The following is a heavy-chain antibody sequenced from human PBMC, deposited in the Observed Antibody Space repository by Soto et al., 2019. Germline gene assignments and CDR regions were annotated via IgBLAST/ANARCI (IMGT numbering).Heavy chain of an antibody. V-gene: IGHV1-69*01. Sequence: QVQLVQSGAEVKKPGSSVKVSCKASGGTFSSYAISWVRQAPGQGLEWMGGIIPISGTANNAQKFKGRVTITADESTSTAYMELSSMRSEHTAVYYCARSQGSSTSLEIYYYYYYGMDVWGQGNTVNVS. D-gene: IGHD2-2*01. CDR3: ARSQGSSTSLEIYYYYYYGMDV. CDR1: GGTFSSYA. J-gene: IGHJ6*02. CDR2: IIPISGTA.